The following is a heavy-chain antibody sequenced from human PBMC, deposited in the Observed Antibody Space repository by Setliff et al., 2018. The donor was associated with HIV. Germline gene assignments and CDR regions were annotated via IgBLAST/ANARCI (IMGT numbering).Heavy chain of an antibody. CDR3: ARHGATYFAFGEFNP. CDR2: IYHSGST. CDR1: GYSVSSGYY. Sequence: ETLSLTCAVAGYSVSSGYYWGWIRQPPGKGLEWIGSIYHSGSTYYNPSLKSRVTISVDTSKNQIPLKLSSVTAADTAVYYCARHGATYFAFGEFNPWGQGTLVTVSS. J-gene: IGHJ5*02. D-gene: IGHD3-10*01. V-gene: IGHV4-38-2*01.